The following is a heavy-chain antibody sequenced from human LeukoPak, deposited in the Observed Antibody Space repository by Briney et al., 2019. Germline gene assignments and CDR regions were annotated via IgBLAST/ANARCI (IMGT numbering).Heavy chain of an antibody. CDR3: TRQTRRYYDSSGPPGPLYGMDV. CDR2: IRSKANSYAT. CDR1: GFTFSGSA. V-gene: IGHV3-73*01. J-gene: IGHJ6*02. D-gene: IGHD3-22*01. Sequence: GGSLRLSCAASGFTFSGSAMHWVRQASGKGLEWVGRIRSKANSYATAYAASVKGRFTISRDDSKNTAYLQMNSLKTEDTAVYYCTRQTRRYYDSSGPPGPLYGMDVWGQGTTVTVSS.